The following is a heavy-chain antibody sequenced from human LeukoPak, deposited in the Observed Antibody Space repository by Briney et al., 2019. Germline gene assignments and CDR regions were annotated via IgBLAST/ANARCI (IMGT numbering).Heavy chain of an antibody. CDR3: ARARSYDSSGYYGGATGAVFDY. V-gene: IGHV1-69*04. CDR1: GGTFSSYA. D-gene: IGHD3-22*01. Sequence: ASVKVSCKASGGTFSSYAISWVRQAPGQGLEWMGRIIPILGIADYAQKFQGRVTITADKSTSTAYMELSSLRSEDTAVYYCARARSYDSSGYYGGATGAVFDYWGQGTLVTVSS. CDR2: IIPILGIA. J-gene: IGHJ4*02.